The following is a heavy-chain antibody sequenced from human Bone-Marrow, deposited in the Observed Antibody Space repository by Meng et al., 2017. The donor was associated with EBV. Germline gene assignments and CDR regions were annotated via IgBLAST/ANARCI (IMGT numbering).Heavy chain of an antibody. CDR3: ARDVGGGDRLDY. CDR1: GFTFSSYS. CDR2: ISSSSSYI. V-gene: IGHV3-21*01. Sequence: EVWLVGSGAGLVKPGGSPGLYCAASGFTFSSYSMNWGRQAPGKGLEWVLSISSSSSYIYYADSVKGRFTISRDNAKNSLYLQMNSLRAEDTAVYYCARDVGGGDRLDYWGQGTLVTVSS. J-gene: IGHJ4*02. D-gene: IGHD2-21*02.